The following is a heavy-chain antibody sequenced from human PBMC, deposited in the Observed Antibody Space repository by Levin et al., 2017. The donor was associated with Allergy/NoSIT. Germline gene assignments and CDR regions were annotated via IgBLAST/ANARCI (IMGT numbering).Heavy chain of an antibody. CDR3: AREVGRKWGFGEEMGYYYYSMDV. CDR1: GFTFSDYW. J-gene: IGHJ6*02. CDR2: IKEDGSEE. V-gene: IGHV3-7*01. Sequence: GGSLRLSCAASGFTFSDYWMSWVRQAPGKGLEWVANIKEDGSEENYVDSVKGRFTISRDNAKNSLYLQMNSLRAEDTAVYYCAREVGRKWGFGEEMGYYYYSMDVWGQGTTVTVSS. D-gene: IGHD3-10*01.